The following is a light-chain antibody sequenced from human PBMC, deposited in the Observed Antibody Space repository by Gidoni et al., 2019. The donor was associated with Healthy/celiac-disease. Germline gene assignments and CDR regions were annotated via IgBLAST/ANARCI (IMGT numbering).Light chain of an antibody. CDR3: QQSYSTPRT. V-gene: IGKV1-39*01. CDR1: QSISSY. J-gene: IGKJ1*01. CDR2: AAS. Sequence: DIQVTQSPSSLSTSVGDRVTITCRASQSISSYLNLYQQKTGKAPKLLIYAASSLKSGVPSRFSGSGSGTDFTLTISSLQPEDFATYYCQQSYSTPRTFGQGTKVEIK.